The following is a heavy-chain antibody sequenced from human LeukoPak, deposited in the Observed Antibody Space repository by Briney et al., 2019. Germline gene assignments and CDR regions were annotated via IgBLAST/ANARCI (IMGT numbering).Heavy chain of an antibody. Sequence: SETLSLTCAASGVSISSGGYSWSWIRPPPGKGLVWLVYIYCSGSTYYNPSLKSLITISVDTSKNQFSLMLSPVTDATTAEYYCARDWRYYYSFDIWGQGTMVTVSS. D-gene: IGHD1-26*01. CDR2: IYCSGST. V-gene: IGHV4-30-4*07. CDR1: GVSISSGGYS. CDR3: ARDWRYYYSFDI. J-gene: IGHJ3*02.